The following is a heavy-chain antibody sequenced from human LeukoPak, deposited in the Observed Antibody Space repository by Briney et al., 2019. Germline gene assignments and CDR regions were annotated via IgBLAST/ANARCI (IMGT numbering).Heavy chain of an antibody. Sequence: SQTLSLTCTVSGDSISSDFHYWGWIRQPAGKGLEWIGRLYTSGSTNYNPSLKSRVSISVDTSKAQFSLRLTSVTAADTAVYYCAREREGPYGYLDYWGQGTLVTVSS. J-gene: IGHJ4*02. CDR3: AREREGPYGYLDY. CDR1: GDSISSDFHY. CDR2: LYTSGST. V-gene: IGHV4-61*02. D-gene: IGHD4-17*01.